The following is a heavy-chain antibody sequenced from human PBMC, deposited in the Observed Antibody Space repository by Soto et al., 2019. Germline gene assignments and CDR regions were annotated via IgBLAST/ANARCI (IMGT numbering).Heavy chain of an antibody. D-gene: IGHD3-22*01. V-gene: IGHV3-13*01. CDR1: GFTFSSYD. CDR2: IGTAGDT. J-gene: IGHJ4*02. Sequence: ESGGGLVQPGGSLRLSCAASGFTFSSYDMHWVRQATGKGLEWVSAIGTAGDTYYPGSVKGRFTISRENAKNSLYLQMNSLRAGDTAVYYCARSTLYYYDSSGYYDYWGQGTLVTVSS. CDR3: ARSTLYYYDSSGYYDY.